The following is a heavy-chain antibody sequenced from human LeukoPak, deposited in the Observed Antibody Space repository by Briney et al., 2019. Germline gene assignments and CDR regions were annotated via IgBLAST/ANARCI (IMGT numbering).Heavy chain of an antibody. D-gene: IGHD3-3*01. CDR1: GFTFSSYA. J-gene: IGHJ4*02. V-gene: IGHV3-30*04. CDR3: ARDADFWSGYYFDY. CDR2: ISYDGSNK. Sequence: GGPLRLSCAASGFTFSSYAMHWVRQAPGKGLEWVAAISYDGSNKYYADSVKGRFTISRDNSKNTLYLQMNSLRAEDTAVYYCARDADFWSGYYFDYWGQGTLVTVSS.